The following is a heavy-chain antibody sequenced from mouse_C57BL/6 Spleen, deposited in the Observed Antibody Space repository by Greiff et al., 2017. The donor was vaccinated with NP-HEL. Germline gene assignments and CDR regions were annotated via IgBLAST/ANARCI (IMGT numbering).Heavy chain of an antibody. V-gene: IGHV1-64*01. J-gene: IGHJ2*01. D-gene: IGHD1-1*01. CDR1: GYTFTSYW. CDR3: ARRGIKTVVPCGY. CDR2: IHPTSGST. Sequence: VQLQQPGAELVKPGASVKLSCKASGYTFTSYWMHWVKQRPGQGLEWIGMIHPTSGSTNYNEKFKSKATLTVDKSSSTAYMQLSSLTSEDSAVYYCARRGIKTVVPCGYWGQGTTRTVSS.